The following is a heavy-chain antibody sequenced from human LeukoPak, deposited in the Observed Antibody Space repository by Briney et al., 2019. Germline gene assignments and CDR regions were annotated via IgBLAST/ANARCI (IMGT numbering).Heavy chain of an antibody. CDR3: ASHYGSGSYTPWDY. CDR2: IYTSGST. D-gene: IGHD3-10*01. CDR1: GGSISSYY. Sequence: SETLSLTCTVSGGSISSYYWSWIRQPAGKGLEWIGRIYTSGSTNYNPSLKSRVTISVDTSKNQFSLKLSSVTAADTAVYYCASHYGSGSYTPWDYWGQGTLVTVSS. V-gene: IGHV4-4*07. J-gene: IGHJ4*02.